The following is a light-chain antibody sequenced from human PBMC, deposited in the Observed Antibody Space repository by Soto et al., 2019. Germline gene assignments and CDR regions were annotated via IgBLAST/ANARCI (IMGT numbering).Light chain of an antibody. CDR2: EAS. V-gene: IGKV3-11*01. CDR1: QNVDTS. Sequence: DIVLTQSPGTLSLSPGERASLSCRASQNVDTSLAWYQQRPGRAPRLLMSEASRRAAGITVRFSGSGSGTDFTLTITSLEPEDVAVYYCQQRYNWPLTFGAGTRVEI. CDR3: QQRYNWPLT. J-gene: IGKJ4*01.